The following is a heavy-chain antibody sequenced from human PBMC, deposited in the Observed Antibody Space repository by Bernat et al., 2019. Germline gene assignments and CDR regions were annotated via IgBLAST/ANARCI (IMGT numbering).Heavy chain of an antibody. Sequence: QLQLQESGPGLVKPSETLSLTCTVSGASISSGSYYWGWIRQPPGKGLEWIGIIFYSGSTYYNPSLKSRVTISVDTSKNQFSLKLSSVTAADTAVYYCAGQRVDYDSSAYYYRAGFFDYWGQGTLVTVSS. J-gene: IGHJ4*02. D-gene: IGHD3-22*01. V-gene: IGHV4-39*01. CDR3: AGQRVDYDSSAYYYRAGFFDY. CDR2: IFYSGST. CDR1: GASISSGSYY.